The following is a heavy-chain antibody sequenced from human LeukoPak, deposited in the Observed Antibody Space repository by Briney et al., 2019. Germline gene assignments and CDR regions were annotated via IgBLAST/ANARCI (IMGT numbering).Heavy chain of an antibody. CDR3: ARGQGTVTTH. CDR2: IYYSGST. D-gene: IGHD4-17*01. CDR1: GGSISSGDYS. Sequence: ASQTLSLTCTVSGGSISSGDYSWSWIRQPPGKGLEWIGYIYYSGSTYYNPSPKSRVTISVDTSKNQFSLKVSSVTAADTAVYYCARGQGTVTTHWGQGTLVTVSS. J-gene: IGHJ4*02. V-gene: IGHV4-30-4*01.